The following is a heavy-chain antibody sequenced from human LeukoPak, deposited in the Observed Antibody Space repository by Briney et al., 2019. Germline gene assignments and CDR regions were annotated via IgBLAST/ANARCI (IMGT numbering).Heavy chain of an antibody. CDR2: IYYSGCT. J-gene: IGHJ4*02. D-gene: IGHD3-10*01. CDR3: ARALPLRGSGTYYFDY. Sequence: SSETLSLTCTVSGGSISSGSYYWGWIGQPPGKGLEWIGSIYYSGCTYYNPALKSRVTISVATSKNQFSLKLSSVTAADTAVYYCARALPLRGSGTYYFDYWGQGTLVTVSS. CDR1: GGSISSGSYY. V-gene: IGHV4-39*07.